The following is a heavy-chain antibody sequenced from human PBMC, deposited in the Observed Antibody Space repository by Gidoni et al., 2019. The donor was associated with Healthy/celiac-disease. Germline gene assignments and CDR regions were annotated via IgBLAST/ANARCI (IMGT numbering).Heavy chain of an antibody. CDR1: YA. CDR3: AKVGSELRVLSDAFDI. Sequence: YAMHWVRQAPGKGLEWVSGISWNSGSIGYADSVKGRFTISRDNAKNSLYLQMNSLRAEDTALYYCAKVGSELRVLSDAFDIWGQGTMVTVSS. D-gene: IGHD1-26*01. CDR2: ISWNSGSI. J-gene: IGHJ3*02. V-gene: IGHV3-9*01.